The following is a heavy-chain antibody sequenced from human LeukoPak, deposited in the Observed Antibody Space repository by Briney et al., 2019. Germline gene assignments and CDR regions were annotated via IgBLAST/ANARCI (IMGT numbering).Heavy chain of an antibody. CDR3: ARRRDFSDYTDAFGI. J-gene: IGHJ3*02. CDR1: GYSFPNYW. CDR2: IYPGDSDT. D-gene: IGHD4-11*01. Sequence: GESLKISCKGSGYSFPNYWIGWVRQMPGKGLEWVGIIYPGDSDTRYSPSFQGQVTMSADKSISTAYLQWSSLKASDTAIYYCARRRDFSDYTDAFGIWGQGTMVTVSS. V-gene: IGHV5-51*01.